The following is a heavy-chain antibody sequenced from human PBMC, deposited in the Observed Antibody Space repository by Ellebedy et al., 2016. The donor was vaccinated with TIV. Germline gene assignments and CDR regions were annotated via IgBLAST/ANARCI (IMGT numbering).Heavy chain of an antibody. CDR3: TKDHLEGHIPRSDN. J-gene: IGHJ4*02. CDR1: GFIFSDYV. V-gene: IGHV3-23*01. D-gene: IGHD3-3*01. CDR2: ISPRGDST. Sequence: GESLKISCAASGFIFSDYVMTWVRQVPGKGLEWVSTISPRGDSTYHADSVRGRFTISRDNWQNTLYLQMHSLRVEDTAVYYCTKDHLEGHIPRSDNWGQGTLVTVSS.